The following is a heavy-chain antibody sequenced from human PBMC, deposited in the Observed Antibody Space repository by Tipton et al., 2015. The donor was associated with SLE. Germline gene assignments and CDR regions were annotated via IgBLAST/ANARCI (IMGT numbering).Heavy chain of an antibody. CDR1: GGSFSGYY. D-gene: IGHD2-15*01. Sequence: GLVKPSETLSLTCAVYGGSFSGYYWSWIRQPPGKGLEWIGEINHSGSTNYNPSLKSRVTISVDTSKNQFSLKLSSVTAADTAVYYCARGPYCSGDTCYSDSYYGMDIWGQGTTVSVSS. CDR3: ARGPYCSGDTCYSDSYYGMDI. V-gene: IGHV4-34*01. J-gene: IGHJ6*02. CDR2: INHSGST.